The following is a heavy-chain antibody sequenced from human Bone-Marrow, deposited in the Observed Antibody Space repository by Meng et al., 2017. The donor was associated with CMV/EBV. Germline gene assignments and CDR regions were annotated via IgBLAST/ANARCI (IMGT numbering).Heavy chain of an antibody. V-gene: IGHV3-21*01. D-gene: IGHD3-3*01. CDR2: ISSSSSYI. Sequence: LSLTCAASGFTFSSYSMNWVRQAPGKGLEWVSSISSSSSYIYYADSVKGRFTISRDNAKNSLYLQMNSLRAEDTAVYYCARESGELPARSGYYLYPWGQGTLVTVSS. CDR3: ARESGELPARSGYYLYP. J-gene: IGHJ5*02. CDR1: GFTFSSYS.